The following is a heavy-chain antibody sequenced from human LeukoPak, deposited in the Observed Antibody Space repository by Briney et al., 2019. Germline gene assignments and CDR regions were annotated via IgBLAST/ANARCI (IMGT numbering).Heavy chain of an antibody. CDR2: ISSSSSYI. CDR1: GFTFSSYS. CDR3: AREERYFDWLFPTYYYYYGMDV. J-gene: IGHJ6*02. D-gene: IGHD3-9*01. Sequence: GGSLRLFCAASGFTFSSYSMNWVRQAPGKGLEWVSSISSSSSYIYYADSVKGRFTISRDNAKNSLYLQMNSLRAEDTAVYYCAREERYFDWLFPTYYYYYGMDVWGQGTTVTVSS. V-gene: IGHV3-21*01.